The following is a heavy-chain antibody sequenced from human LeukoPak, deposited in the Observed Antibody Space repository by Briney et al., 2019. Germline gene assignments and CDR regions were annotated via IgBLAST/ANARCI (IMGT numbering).Heavy chain of an antibody. CDR2: IIPIFGTA. J-gene: IGHJ6*03. Sequence: ASVKVSCKASGGTFSSYAISWVRQAPGQGLEWMGGIIPIFGTANYAQKFQGRVTITADESTSTAYMELSSLRSEDTAVYYCARDHTESSRYHYYYYMDVWGKGTTVTASS. V-gene: IGHV1-69*13. CDR3: ARDHTESSRYHYYYYMDV. CDR1: GGTFSSYA. D-gene: IGHD1-14*01.